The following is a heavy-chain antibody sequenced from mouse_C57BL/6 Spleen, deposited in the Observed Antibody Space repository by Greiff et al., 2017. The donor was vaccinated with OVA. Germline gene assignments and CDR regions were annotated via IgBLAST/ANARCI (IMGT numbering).Heavy chain of an antibody. CDR2: ISSGGDYI. D-gene: IGHD2-1*01. J-gene: IGHJ2*01. CDR1: GFTFSSYA. Sequence: EVKLMESGEGLVKPGGSLKLSCAASGFTFSSYAMSWVRQTPEKRLEWVAYISSGGDYIYYADTVKGRFTISRDNARNTLYLQMSSLKSEDTAMYYCTRDHNGNYDYWGQGTTLTVSS. V-gene: IGHV5-9-1*02. CDR3: TRDHNGNYDY.